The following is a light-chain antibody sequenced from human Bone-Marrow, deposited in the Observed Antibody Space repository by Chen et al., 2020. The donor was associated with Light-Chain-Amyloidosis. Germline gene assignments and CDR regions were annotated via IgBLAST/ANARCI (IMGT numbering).Light chain of an antibody. CDR1: DLPTKY. V-gene: IGLV3-25*03. CDR3: QSADSSGTYEVI. CDR2: RES. J-gene: IGLJ2*01. Sequence: SYELTQPPSVSVSPGQTARITCSGDDLPTKYAYWYQQKPGHAPVLVIHRESERPSGISERFSGYSSETTATLTIRGVQAEDKADYHCQSADSSGTYEVIFGGGNKLTVL.